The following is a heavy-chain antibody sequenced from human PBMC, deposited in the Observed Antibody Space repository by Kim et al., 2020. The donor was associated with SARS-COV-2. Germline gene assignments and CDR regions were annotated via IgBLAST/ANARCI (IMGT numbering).Heavy chain of an antibody. Sequence: GESLRLSCAASGFTFSIYAMSWVRQAPGKGLEWVSAISGSGGSTYYADSVKGRFTISRDNSKNTLYLQMNSLRAEDTAVYYCAKERGGWYNYFDYWGQGTLVTVSS. CDR1: GFTFSIYA. V-gene: IGHV3-23*01. D-gene: IGHD6-19*01. CDR3: AKERGGWYNYFDY. CDR2: ISGSGGST. J-gene: IGHJ4*02.